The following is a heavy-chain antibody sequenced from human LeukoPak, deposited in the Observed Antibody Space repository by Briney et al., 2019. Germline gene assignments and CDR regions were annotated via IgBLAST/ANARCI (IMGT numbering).Heavy chain of an antibody. J-gene: IGHJ3*02. CDR2: IYYSGST. Sequence: PSETLSLTCTVSGGSISSGGYYWSWIRQHPGKGLEWIGYIYYSGSTYYNPSLKSRVTISVDTSKNQFSLKLSSVTAADTAVYHCARAKSFLSHYYDSSGYPPDAFDIWGQGTMVTVSS. V-gene: IGHV4-31*03. CDR1: GGSISSGGYY. D-gene: IGHD3-22*01. CDR3: ARAKSFLSHYYDSSGYPPDAFDI.